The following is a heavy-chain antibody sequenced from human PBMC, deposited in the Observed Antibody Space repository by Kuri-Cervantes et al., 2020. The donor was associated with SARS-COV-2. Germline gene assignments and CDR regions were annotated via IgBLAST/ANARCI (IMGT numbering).Heavy chain of an antibody. D-gene: IGHD7-27*01. CDR2: MGPSGTTK. Sequence: GESLKISCTASGFIVSDYNMTWIRQAPGTGLEWVSNMGPSGTTKYYADSVKGRFTISRDNAKNSLFRQMSSLRAEVTAVSYCARDFKLGKSLDYWGQGTPVTVSS. J-gene: IGHJ4*02. V-gene: IGHV3-11*04. CDR1: GFIVSDYN. CDR3: ARDFKLGKSLDY.